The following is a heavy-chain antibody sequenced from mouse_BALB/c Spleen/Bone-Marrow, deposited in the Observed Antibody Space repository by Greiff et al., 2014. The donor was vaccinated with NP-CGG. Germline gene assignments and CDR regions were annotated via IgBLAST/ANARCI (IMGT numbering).Heavy chain of an antibody. J-gene: IGHJ2*01. CDR3: ARSGYYGSSYFDY. Sequence: EVTLMESGPELVKPGASVKISCKASGYSFTGYFMNWVMQSHGTSLEWIGRINPYNGDTFYNQKFKGKATLTVDKSSSTAHMELRSLASEDSAVYYCARSGYYGSSYFDYWGQGTTLTVSS. V-gene: IGHV1-20*02. D-gene: IGHD1-1*01. CDR2: INPYNGDT. CDR1: GYSFTGYF.